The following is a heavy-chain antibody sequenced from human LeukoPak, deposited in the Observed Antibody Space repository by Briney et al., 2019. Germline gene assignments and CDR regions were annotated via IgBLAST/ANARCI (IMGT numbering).Heavy chain of an antibody. Sequence: GASVKVSCKASGYTFTGYYMHWVRQAPGQGLEWMGWINPNSGGTNYAQKFQGRVTMTRDTSISTAYMELSRLRSDDTAVYYCARDLGYSSGFGKTWGQGTLVTVSS. CDR1: GYTFTGYY. V-gene: IGHV1-2*02. CDR3: ARDLGYSSGFGKT. CDR2: INPNSGGT. D-gene: IGHD6-19*01. J-gene: IGHJ5*02.